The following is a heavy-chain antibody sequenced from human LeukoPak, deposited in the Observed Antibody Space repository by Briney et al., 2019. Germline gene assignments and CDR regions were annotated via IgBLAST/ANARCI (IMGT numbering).Heavy chain of an antibody. CDR3: ARDADGYED. Sequence: GGSLRLSCAASGFTFSRAWMSWVRLAPGKGLEWVANIKEDGSEDYYADSVKGRFAISKDNAKNSLYLQMNNLRAEDTAMYYCARDADGYEDWGQGTLVIVSS. CDR1: GFTFSRAW. D-gene: IGHD5-24*01. CDR2: IKEDGSED. J-gene: IGHJ4*02. V-gene: IGHV3-7*01.